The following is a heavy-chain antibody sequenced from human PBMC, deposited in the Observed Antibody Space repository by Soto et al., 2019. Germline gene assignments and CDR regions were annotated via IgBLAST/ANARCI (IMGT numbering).Heavy chain of an antibody. CDR3: ARDRDISSIAAAGTGWFDP. V-gene: IGHV1-2*04. J-gene: IGHJ5*02. Sequence: GASVKVSCKASGYTFTGYYMHWVRQAPGQGLEWMGWINPNSGGTNYAQKFQGWVTMTRDTSISTAYMELSRLRSDDTAVYYCARDRDISSIAAAGTGWFDPWGQGTLVTVSS. D-gene: IGHD6-13*01. CDR2: INPNSGGT. CDR1: GYTFTGYY.